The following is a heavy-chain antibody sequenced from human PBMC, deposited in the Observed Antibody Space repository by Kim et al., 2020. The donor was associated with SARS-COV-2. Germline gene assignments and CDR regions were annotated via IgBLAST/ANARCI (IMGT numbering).Heavy chain of an antibody. CDR3: ARDVRKIRYYYDSSGRTLDY. V-gene: IGHV1-3*01. CDR2: INAGNGNT. J-gene: IGHJ4*02. D-gene: IGHD3-22*01. CDR1: GYTFTSYA. Sequence: ASVKVSCKASGYTFTSYAMHWVRQAPGQRLEWMGWINAGNGNTKYSQKFQGRVTITRDTAASTAYMELSSLRSEDTAVYYCARDVRKIRYYYDSSGRTLDYWGQGTLVTVSS.